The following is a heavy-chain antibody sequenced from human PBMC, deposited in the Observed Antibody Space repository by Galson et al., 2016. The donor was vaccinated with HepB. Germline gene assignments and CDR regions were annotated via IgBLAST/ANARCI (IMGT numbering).Heavy chain of an antibody. Sequence: SLRLSCAVSGLTFSTCDMTWVRQAPGKGLEWLSSICTDEDTDYADPVKGRGTISIDNSKNTIYLQMNSLRAEDTAVYDCAILKLGTLFDPWGQGTLVTVSP. CDR1: GLTFSTCD. CDR2: ICTDEDT. V-gene: IGHV3-23*01. CDR3: AILKLGTLFDP. D-gene: IGHD3-16*01. J-gene: IGHJ5*02.